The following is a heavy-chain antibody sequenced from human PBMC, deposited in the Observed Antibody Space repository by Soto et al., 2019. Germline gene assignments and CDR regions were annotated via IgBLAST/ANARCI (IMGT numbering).Heavy chain of an antibody. D-gene: IGHD3-3*02. CDR1: GGTFGNSA. V-gene: IGHV1-69*12. Sequence: QVQLVQSGAEVKKPGSSVTVSCKASGGTFGNSAISWVRQAPGQGLEWMGGIISIFPTPDYAQKFQGRVTITADESTSTASMELTSLRSEDTAVYYCARDKDRQQLGGNYYYGIDVWGQGTTVTVSS. CDR2: IISIFPTP. CDR3: ARDKDRQQLGGNYYYGIDV. J-gene: IGHJ6*02.